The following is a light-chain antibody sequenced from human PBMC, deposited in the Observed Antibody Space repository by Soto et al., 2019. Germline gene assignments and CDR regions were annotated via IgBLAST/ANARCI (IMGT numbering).Light chain of an antibody. Sequence: EIVLTQAPVTLSFSPGVRATLSCRTSQSVTSSYLAWYQQRPGQAPRLLIYGTYSRPTGIPDRSRGSGSGKDFTLTISRQEPEDFAVYYCRQYNSSPPMYTFGQGTKLEIK. CDR2: GTY. J-gene: IGKJ2*01. CDR1: QSVTSSY. V-gene: IGKV3-20*01. CDR3: RQYNSSPPMYT.